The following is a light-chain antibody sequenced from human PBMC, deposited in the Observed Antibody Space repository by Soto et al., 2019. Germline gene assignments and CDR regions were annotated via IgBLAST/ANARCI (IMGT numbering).Light chain of an antibody. CDR1: QGISNY. CDR3: QEYSSFS. V-gene: IGKV1-27*01. Sequence: DVQMTQSPSSLSASVGDRVSITCRASQGISNYLAWYQQKPGKAPKLLIYGASTLQSGVPSRFSGSGSGTDFTLTISSLQPEDVATYYCQEYSSFSFGQGTKVDI. CDR2: GAS. J-gene: IGKJ1*01.